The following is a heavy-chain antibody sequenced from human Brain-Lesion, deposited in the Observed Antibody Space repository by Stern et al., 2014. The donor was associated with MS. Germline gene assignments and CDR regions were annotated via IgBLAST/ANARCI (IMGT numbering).Heavy chain of an antibody. D-gene: IGHD3-10*01. V-gene: IGHV5-51*01. CDR2: ISPVTLKT. Sequence: EVQLVESGAEVKKPGESLKISCKGSGYSFTSYWIGWVRQMPGKGLEWMGTISPVTLKTKYSPSFKGQLTISADKSTSAAYLQWSSLKASDSAMYYCARRGPESGGIDYWGQGTLVTVSS. CDR3: ARRGPESGGIDY. J-gene: IGHJ4*02. CDR1: GYSFTSYW.